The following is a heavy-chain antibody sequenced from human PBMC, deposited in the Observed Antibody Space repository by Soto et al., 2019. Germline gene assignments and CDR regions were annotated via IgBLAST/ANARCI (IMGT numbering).Heavy chain of an antibody. CDR3: ARELGYYYDSSGFYSYFQY. D-gene: IGHD3-22*01. Sequence: QVQLVQSGAEVKKPGASVKVSCKTSGYTFTNYGITWVRQAPGQGLEWMGWISAYNGNTGYTQKLQGRVTITTDTSTSTAYMEVKRLGSDDTAVYFCARELGYYYDSSGFYSYFQYWGQGTLVTVSS. J-gene: IGHJ1*01. CDR2: ISAYNGNT. V-gene: IGHV1-18*01. CDR1: GYTFTNYG.